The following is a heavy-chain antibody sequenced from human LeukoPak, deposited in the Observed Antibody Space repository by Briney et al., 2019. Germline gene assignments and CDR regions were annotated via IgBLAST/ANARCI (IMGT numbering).Heavy chain of an antibody. V-gene: IGHV4-59*08. D-gene: IGHD4-17*01. CDR2: INYSGSA. J-gene: IGHJ3*02. CDR3: TRHNYDDYVFDI. Sequence: KPSETLSLTCTVSGGSLSSYYFSWIRQSPGKGLEWIAYINYSGSASYNPSLKSRVTMSVDTSKQFSLSLSSVTAADTAVYYCTRHNYDDYVFDIWGQGTKVTVSS. CDR1: GGSLSSYY.